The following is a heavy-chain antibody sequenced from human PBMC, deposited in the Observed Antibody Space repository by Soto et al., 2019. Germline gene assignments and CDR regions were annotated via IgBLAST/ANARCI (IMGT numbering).Heavy chain of an antibody. Sequence: GGSLRLSCAASGLTFSSYSMNWVRQAPGKGLEWVSSISSSSSYIYYADSVKGRFTISRDNAKNSLYLQMNSLRAEDTAVYYCARDPPITFECWGQGTLVTVSS. CDR2: ISSSSSYI. V-gene: IGHV3-21*01. CDR1: GLTFSSYS. CDR3: ARDPPITFEC. D-gene: IGHD3-10*01. J-gene: IGHJ4*02.